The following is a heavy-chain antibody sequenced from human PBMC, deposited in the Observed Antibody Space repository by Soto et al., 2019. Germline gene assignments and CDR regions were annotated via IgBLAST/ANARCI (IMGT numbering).Heavy chain of an antibody. Sequence: QVQLQESGPGLVKPSETLSLTCTVSGGSITRGGYYWSWIRQHPGKGLEWIGYIYNSGTTYYNPSLKSRFTNSLDTSKNQFPLKRTSVTAAATAGHSCANDPAPWGQGTLVTVPS. J-gene: IGHJ5*02. V-gene: IGHV4-31*03. D-gene: IGHD1-1*01. CDR2: IYNSGTT. CDR3: ANDPAP. CDR1: GGSITRGGYY.